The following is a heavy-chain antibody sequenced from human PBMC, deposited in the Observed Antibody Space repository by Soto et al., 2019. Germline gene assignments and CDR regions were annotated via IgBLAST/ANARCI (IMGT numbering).Heavy chain of an antibody. V-gene: IGHV1-69*01. D-gene: IGHD3-22*01. Sequence: QVQLVQSGAEVKKPGSSVKVSCKASGGIFTRYDIRWVRQAPGQGLEWMGAIITIFDTANYAQQFQGRLTITAAATTRSACLELSSLSFEDTAIYYCAINESRDGSTFTYWGKGTLVTVSS. CDR2: IITIFDTA. CDR3: AINESRDGSTFTY. J-gene: IGHJ4*02. CDR1: GGIFTRYD.